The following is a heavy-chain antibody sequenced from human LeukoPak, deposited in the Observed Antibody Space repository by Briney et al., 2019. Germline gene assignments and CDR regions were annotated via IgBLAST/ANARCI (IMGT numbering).Heavy chain of an antibody. CDR2: ISVSGDSP. V-gene: IGHV3-23*01. CDR3: GFTYCGADCYAIDH. J-gene: IGHJ4*02. D-gene: IGHD2-21*02. CDR1: GFTFSTYA. Sequence: PGGSLRLSCAASGFTFSTYAMSWVRQAPGKGPEWVSIISVSGDSPKYADSVRGRFTISRDNSKNILYLEMNSLRDEDTAVYYCGFTYCGADCYAIDHWGQGTLVTVFS.